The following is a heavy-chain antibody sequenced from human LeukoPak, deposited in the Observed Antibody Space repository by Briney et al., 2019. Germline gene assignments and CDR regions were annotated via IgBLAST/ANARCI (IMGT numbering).Heavy chain of an antibody. CDR1: GGSISTYY. V-gene: IGHV4-59*08. D-gene: IGHD2-15*01. Sequence: SETLSLTCTVSGGSISTYYWSWIRQPPGKRLEWIGYIYSSGSTNYNPSLKSRVTISLDTSKNQFSLKLSSVTAADTAVYYCARGYCVDVTCYNAFKIWGQGTMVTVSS. J-gene: IGHJ3*02. CDR3: ARGYCVDVTCYNAFKI. CDR2: IYSSGST.